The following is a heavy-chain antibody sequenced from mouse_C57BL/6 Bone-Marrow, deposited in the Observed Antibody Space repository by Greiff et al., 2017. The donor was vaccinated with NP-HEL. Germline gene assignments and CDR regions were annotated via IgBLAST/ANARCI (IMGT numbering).Heavy chain of an antibody. V-gene: IGHV1-81*01. Sequence: VQLQESGAELARPGASVKLSCKASGYTFTSYGISWVKQRPGQGLEWIGEIYPRSGNTYYNEKFKGKATLTADKSSSTAYMELRSLTSEDSAVYLCAGQRGRSWFAYWGQGTLVTVSA. CDR3: AGQRGRSWFAY. J-gene: IGHJ3*01. CDR1: GYTFTSYG. CDR2: IYPRSGNT.